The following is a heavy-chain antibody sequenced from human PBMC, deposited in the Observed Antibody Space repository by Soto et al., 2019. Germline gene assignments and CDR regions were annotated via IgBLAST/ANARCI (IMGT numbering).Heavy chain of an antibody. Sequence: ASVKLSCKASGYTFTGYYMHWVRQAPGQGLEWMGWINPNSGDTNYAQKFQGWVTMTRDTSISTAYMELSRLRSDDTAVYYCARDDEDCSGGSCYVYWGQGTLVTVSS. V-gene: IGHV1-2*04. CDR2: INPNSGDT. CDR1: GYTFTGYY. J-gene: IGHJ4*02. D-gene: IGHD2-15*01. CDR3: ARDDEDCSGGSCYVY.